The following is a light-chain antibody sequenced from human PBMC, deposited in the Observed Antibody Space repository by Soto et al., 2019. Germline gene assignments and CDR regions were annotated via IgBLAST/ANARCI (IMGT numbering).Light chain of an antibody. J-gene: IGLJ3*02. CDR3: SAYTTSSTQV. Sequence: QSVLTQPASVSGSPGQSITISCTGTRSDVGYYNYVSWYQHHPGKAPKLMIYEVSNRPSGVSNRFSGSKSGNTASLTISGLQAEDGADYYCSAYTTSSTQVFGGGTKVTVL. V-gene: IGLV2-14*01. CDR1: RSDVGYYNY. CDR2: EVS.